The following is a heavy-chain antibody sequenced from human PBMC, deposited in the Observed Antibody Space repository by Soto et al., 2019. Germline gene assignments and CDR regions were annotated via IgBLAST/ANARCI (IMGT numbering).Heavy chain of an antibody. D-gene: IGHD2-2*01. V-gene: IGHV3-7*03. Sequence: PGGSLRLSCAVSGFDFSVYWMRWVRQAPGKGPEWVANIKFDGSEKQYVDSVKGRFTISRDNARNSVFLQMNSLRAGDTAVYYCVKDGGYCSSATCYCPRHRYFDACGQGTLGTVST. CDR3: VKDGGYCSSATCYCPRHRYFDA. CDR1: GFDFSVYW. CDR2: IKFDGSEK. J-gene: IGHJ5*02.